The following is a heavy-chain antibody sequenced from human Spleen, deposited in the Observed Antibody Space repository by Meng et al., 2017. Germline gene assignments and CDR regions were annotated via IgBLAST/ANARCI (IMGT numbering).Heavy chain of an antibody. Sequence: QVQLVQSGAEVKKPGASVKVSCKASGYTFTGYYVHWVRQAPGQGLEWMGRNNPKTGATTYAQKFQGRVTMTRDTSISTAYMELSSLRSEDTAIYYCARDLNGDRGIYFDYWGQGTLVTVSS. CDR2: NNPKTGAT. D-gene: IGHD3-10*01. CDR1: GYTFTGYY. CDR3: ARDLNGDRGIYFDY. J-gene: IGHJ4*02. V-gene: IGHV1-2*06.